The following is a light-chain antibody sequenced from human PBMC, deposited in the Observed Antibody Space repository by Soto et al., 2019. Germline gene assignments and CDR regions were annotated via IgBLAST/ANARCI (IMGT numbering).Light chain of an antibody. CDR3: CSYATSRTLV. Sequence: QSALTQTASVSASPGQSITISCSGTSSDVGSYNLVSWYQHYPGKAPKLIIYEGSRRPSGVSDRFSGSKSGNTASLTISGLQAEDEADDYCCSYATSRTLVFGGGTKLTVL. J-gene: IGLJ3*02. CDR1: SSDVGSYNL. V-gene: IGLV2-23*01. CDR2: EGS.